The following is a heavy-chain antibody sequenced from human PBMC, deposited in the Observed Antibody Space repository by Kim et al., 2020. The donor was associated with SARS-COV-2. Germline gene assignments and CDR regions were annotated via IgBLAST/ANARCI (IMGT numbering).Heavy chain of an antibody. CDR2: IKQDAYET. CDR3: ARGVAVAPHYYYHYGMDV. Sequence: GGSLRLSCAASEFTFDTHWMTWVRQAPGKGLEWVGSIKQDAYETYYVDSVKGRFTISRDNAKNLLYLQMNSLRAEDTAVYYCARGVAVAPHYYYHYGMDVCGQGTTVTVSS. CDR1: EFTFDTHW. J-gene: IGHJ6*02. V-gene: IGHV3-7*03. D-gene: IGHD6-19*01.